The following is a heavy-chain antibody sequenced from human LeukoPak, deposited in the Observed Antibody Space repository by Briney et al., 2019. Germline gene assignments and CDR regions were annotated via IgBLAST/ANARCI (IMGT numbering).Heavy chain of an antibody. Sequence: PSQTLSLTCTVSGGSISSGGYYWSWIRQHPGKGLEWIGYIYYSGSTYYNPSLKSRVTISVDTSKNQFSLKLSSVTAADTAVYYCAKQGVKGGVFDYWGQGTLVTVSS. CDR2: IYYSGST. J-gene: IGHJ4*02. V-gene: IGHV4-31*03. CDR1: GGSISSGGYY. D-gene: IGHD2-8*02. CDR3: AKQGVKGGVFDY.